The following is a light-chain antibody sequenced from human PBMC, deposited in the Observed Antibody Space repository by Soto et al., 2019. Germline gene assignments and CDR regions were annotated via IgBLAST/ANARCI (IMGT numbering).Light chain of an antibody. J-gene: IGKJ4*01. CDR1: QSVASSY. Sequence: IGLTQSPGTLSLSQGERTTLSCRASQSVASSYLAGYLQKPGHAPRTVIQGASNRATGIPDRFSGSGSGTDFTLTIIRLEPEDFAVYYCQQFSSYPLTFGGGAKVDI. CDR2: GAS. CDR3: QQFSSYPLT. V-gene: IGKV3-20*01.